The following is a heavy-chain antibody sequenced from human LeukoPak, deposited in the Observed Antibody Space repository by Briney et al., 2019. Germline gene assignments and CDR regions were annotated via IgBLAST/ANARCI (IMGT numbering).Heavy chain of an antibody. V-gene: IGHV3-21*01. Sequence: GGSLRLSCAASGFTFSSYSMNLVRQAPGKGLEWVSSVSSSSRYIYYADSVKGRFTISRDNAKNSLYLQMNSLRAEDTAVYYCAREGYSSGWFPFDYWGQGTLVTVSS. J-gene: IGHJ4*02. CDR3: AREGYSSGWFPFDY. D-gene: IGHD6-19*01. CDR1: GFTFSSYS. CDR2: VSSSSRYI.